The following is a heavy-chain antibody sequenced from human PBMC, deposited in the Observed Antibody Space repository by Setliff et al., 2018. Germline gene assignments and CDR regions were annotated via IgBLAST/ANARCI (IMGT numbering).Heavy chain of an antibody. CDR3: ARGGGQIHYDFWSGYFSDPQPNYYYYYMDV. J-gene: IGHJ6*03. V-gene: IGHV1-8*03. CDR2: MNPNSGNT. CDR1: GYTFTSYD. Sequence: ASVKVSCKASGYTFTSYDINWVRQATGQGLEWMGWMNPNSGNTGYAQKFQGRVTITRNTSISTAYMELSSPRSEDTAVYYCARGGGQIHYDFWSGYFSDPQPNYYYYYMDVWGKGTTVTVSS. D-gene: IGHD3-3*01.